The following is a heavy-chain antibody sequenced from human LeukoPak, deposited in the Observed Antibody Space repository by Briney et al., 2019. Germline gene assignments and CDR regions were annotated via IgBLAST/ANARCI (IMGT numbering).Heavy chain of an antibody. CDR2: INPNRGAT. J-gene: IGHJ6*02. CDR3: GREGPLTTEMGDYYTLDV. D-gene: IGHD4-11*01. Sequence: ASLKVSCKASGYTFKDYYMNWVRQAPGQGLEWMGWINPNRGATKFAQKFQGRITLTRDTSINIASMELTRLRSDDTAIYYCGREGPLTTEMGDYYTLDVWGQGTTVIVSS. CDR1: GYTFKDYY. V-gene: IGHV1-2*02.